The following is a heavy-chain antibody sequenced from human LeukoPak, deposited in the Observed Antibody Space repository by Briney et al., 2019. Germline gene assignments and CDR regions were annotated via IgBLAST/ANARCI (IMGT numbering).Heavy chain of an antibody. J-gene: IGHJ4*02. CDR3: AKDAISSLAVRRFDL. Sequence: GSLRLSCEDSGISFTIFAMAWVRQAPGRGLERVAGFIGIGDNTFYTDSVKGRCAVSRDNSRNTLYLLMTSLRAEDSALYYCAKDAISSLAVRRFDLGGEGTLVTVSS. CDR2: FIGIGDNT. V-gene: IGHV3-23*01. CDR1: GISFTIFA. D-gene: IGHD6-6*01.